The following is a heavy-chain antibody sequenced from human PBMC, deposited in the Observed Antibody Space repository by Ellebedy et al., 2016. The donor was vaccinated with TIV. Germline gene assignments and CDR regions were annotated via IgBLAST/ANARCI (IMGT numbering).Heavy chain of an antibody. V-gene: IGHV3-23*01. CDR3: AKGVYET. CDR1: GFTFSVYG. CDR2: SSANGDT. J-gene: IGHJ5*02. Sequence: PGGSLRLSCAASGFTFSVYGINWVRQPPGKGLEWISLSSANGDTFYADSVKGRFTVSRDNSKNTLQLQMNSLGVEDTARYYCAKGVYETWGQGTQVTVSS. D-gene: IGHD2-8*01.